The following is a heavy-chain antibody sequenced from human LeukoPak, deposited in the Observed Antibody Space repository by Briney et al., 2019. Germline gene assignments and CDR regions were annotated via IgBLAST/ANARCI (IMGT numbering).Heavy chain of an antibody. Sequence: SETLSLTCTVSGGSISSGDYYWSWIRQPPGKGLEWIGYIYYSGSTYYNPSLKSRVTISVDTSKNQFSLKLSSVTAADTAVYYCARDVRNWNYADYWGQGTLVTVSS. CDR1: GGSISSGDYY. J-gene: IGHJ4*02. CDR3: ARDVRNWNYADY. CDR2: IYYSGST. V-gene: IGHV4-30-4*08. D-gene: IGHD1-7*01.